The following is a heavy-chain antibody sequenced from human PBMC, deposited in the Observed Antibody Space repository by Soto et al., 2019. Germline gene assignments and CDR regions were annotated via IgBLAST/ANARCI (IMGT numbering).Heavy chain of an antibody. CDR1: GVSISSGDYY. J-gene: IGHJ4*02. CDR3: ASQVTFAFDY. CDR2: IYNSGNT. Sequence: QVPLQASGPGLVKPSQTLSLTCTVSGVSISSGDYYWTWIRQLPGKGLEWIGYIYNSGNTQYNPSLKSRVTISIDTSTNQYSLILTSVTAADTAVYYCASQVTFAFDYWGQGTRVTVSS. D-gene: IGHD2-21*02. V-gene: IGHV4-31*03.